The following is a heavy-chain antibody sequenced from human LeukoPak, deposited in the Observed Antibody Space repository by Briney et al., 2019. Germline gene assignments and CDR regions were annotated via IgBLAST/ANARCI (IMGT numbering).Heavy chain of an antibody. V-gene: IGHV4-59*01. J-gene: IGHJ4*02. Sequence: SQTLSLTCTVSGGSISSYYWSWIRQPPRKGLEWIGYIYYSWSNNYNPCLKSRVNISVDTSKNQFSRKLSSVTAADTAVYYCARWKKSGSYYLGFDYWGQGTLVTVSS. CDR1: GGSISSYY. D-gene: IGHD1-26*01. CDR2: IYYSWSN. CDR3: ARWKKSGSYYLGFDY.